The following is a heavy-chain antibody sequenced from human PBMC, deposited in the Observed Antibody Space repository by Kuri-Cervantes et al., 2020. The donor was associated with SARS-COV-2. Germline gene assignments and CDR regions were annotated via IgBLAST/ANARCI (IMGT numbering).Heavy chain of an antibody. CDR1: GYTLTELS. V-gene: IGHV1-24*01. CDR2: FDGEGGET. Sequence: ASVKVSCKVSGYTLTELSIHWVRQAPGEGLEWMGNFDGEGGETIYAQKFQDRVTVSGDTSSDTSYMELSSLRYDDTAVYYCARAGLGGARRHWFDYWGQGTLVTVSS. D-gene: IGHD2-21*01. J-gene: IGHJ4*02. CDR3: ARAGLGGARRHWFDY.